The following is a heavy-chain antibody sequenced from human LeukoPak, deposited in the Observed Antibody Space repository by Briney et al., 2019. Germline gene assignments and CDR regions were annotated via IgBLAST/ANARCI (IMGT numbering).Heavy chain of an antibody. CDR3: ARGGVVLHSSGWPYNWFDP. J-gene: IGHJ5*02. CDR1: GYTFTSYD. V-gene: IGHV1-8*01. D-gene: IGHD6-19*01. Sequence: ASVKVSCKASGYTFTSYDINWVRQATGQGLEWMGWMNPNSGNTGYAQKFQGRVTMTRNTSISTAYMELSSLRSEDTAVYYCARGGVVLHSSGWPYNWFDPWGQGTLVTVPS. CDR2: MNPNSGNT.